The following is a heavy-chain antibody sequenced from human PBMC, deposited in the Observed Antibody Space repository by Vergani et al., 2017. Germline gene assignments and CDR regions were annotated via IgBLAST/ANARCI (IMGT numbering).Heavy chain of an antibody. Sequence: QVQLQQWGAGLLKPSETLSLTCAVYGGSFSGYYWSWIRQPPGKGLEWIGEINHSGSTNYNPSLKSRVTISVDTSKNQFSLKLSSVTAADTAVYYCARGRGYCSSTSCRTGGYFDYWGRGTLVTVSS. CDR1: GGSFSGYY. J-gene: IGHJ4*02. CDR2: INHSGST. D-gene: IGHD2-2*01. CDR3: ARGRGYCSSTSCRTGGYFDY. V-gene: IGHV4-34*01.